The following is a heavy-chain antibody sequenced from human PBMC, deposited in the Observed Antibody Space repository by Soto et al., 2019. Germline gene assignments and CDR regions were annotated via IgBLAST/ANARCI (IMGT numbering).Heavy chain of an antibody. Sequence: EVQLVESGGDLVQPGGSLRLSCAASEFAFSTYCMSWVRQAPGKGLEWVATIREDGIGKHYVDSVKGRFTISRDNAKNSLFLQMDGLSGEDAAVYYGVRGGGSAQCPYFFDVWGKGTTVTVSS. CDR2: IREDGIGK. J-gene: IGHJ6*03. CDR3: VRGGGSAQCPYFFDV. D-gene: IGHD2-15*01. CDR1: EFAFSTYC. V-gene: IGHV3-7*01.